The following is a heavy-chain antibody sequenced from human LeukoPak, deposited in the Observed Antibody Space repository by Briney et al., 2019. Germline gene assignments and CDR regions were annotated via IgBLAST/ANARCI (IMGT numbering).Heavy chain of an antibody. CDR2: IKQDGSEK. J-gene: IGHJ4*02. CDR3: ARVDVLYYDSSGYFDY. Sequence: GGSLRLSCAASGFTFSSYWMSWVRQAPGKWLEWVANIKQDGSEKYYVDSVKGRFTISRDNAKNSLYLQMNSLGAEDTAVYYCARVDVLYYDSSGYFDYWGQGTLVTVSS. V-gene: IGHV3-7*01. CDR1: GFTFSSYW. D-gene: IGHD3-22*01.